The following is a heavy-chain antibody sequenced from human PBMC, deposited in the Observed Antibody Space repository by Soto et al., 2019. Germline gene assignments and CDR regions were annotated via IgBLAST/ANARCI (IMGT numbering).Heavy chain of an antibody. CDR3: ARGITLPTPLDS. Sequence: QVQLVQSGAEEKKPGASVKVSCKASGYTFTSYAMHWVRQAPGQRLEWMGWINAGNGNTKYSQKFQGRVTITRDTSASTAYMELISLRSEDTAVDYWARGITLPTPLDSGGQGTLFTVSS. D-gene: IGHD1-20*01. J-gene: IGHJ4*02. CDR1: GYTFTSYA. V-gene: IGHV1-3*05. CDR2: INAGNGNT.